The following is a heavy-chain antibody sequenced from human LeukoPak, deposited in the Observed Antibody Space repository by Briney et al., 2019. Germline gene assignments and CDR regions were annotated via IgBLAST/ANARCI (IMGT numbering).Heavy chain of an antibody. CDR3: ARDTQITIFDV. D-gene: IGHD3-3*01. Sequence: GGSLRLSCAASGFTFSSYWMHWVRQAPGKGLVWVSRINSGGSSTSYADSVKGRFTISRDNAKNTLYLQMNSLRAEDTAVYYCARDTQITIFDVWGQGTTVTVSS. V-gene: IGHV3-74*01. J-gene: IGHJ6*02. CDR2: INSGGSST. CDR1: GFTFSSYW.